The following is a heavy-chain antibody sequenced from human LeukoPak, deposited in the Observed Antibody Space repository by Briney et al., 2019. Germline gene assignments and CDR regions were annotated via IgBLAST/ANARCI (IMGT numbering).Heavy chain of an antibody. CDR1: GFTFSSYA. V-gene: IGHV3-23*01. J-gene: IGHJ3*02. D-gene: IGHD6-19*01. CDR2: ISGSGGST. Sequence: GGSLRLSCAASGFTFSSYATSWVRQAPGKGLEWVSAISGSGGSTYYADSVKGRFTISRDNSKNTLYLQMNSLRAEDTAVYYCIEGSSGWYDAFDIWGQGTMVTVSS. CDR3: IEGSSGWYDAFDI.